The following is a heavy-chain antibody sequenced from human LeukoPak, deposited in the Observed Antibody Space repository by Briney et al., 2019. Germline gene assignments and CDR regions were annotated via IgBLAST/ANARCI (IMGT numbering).Heavy chain of an antibody. CDR3: ANDGYGDYVIDY. CDR2: IRYDGSNK. V-gene: IGHV3-30*02. D-gene: IGHD4-17*01. Sequence: GGSLRLSCAASGFTFSSYGMHWVRQAPGKGLEWVAFIRYDGSNKYYADSVKGRFTISRDNSKNTLYLQMNSLRAEDTAMYYCANDGYGDYVIDYWGQGTLVTVSS. J-gene: IGHJ4*02. CDR1: GFTFSSYG.